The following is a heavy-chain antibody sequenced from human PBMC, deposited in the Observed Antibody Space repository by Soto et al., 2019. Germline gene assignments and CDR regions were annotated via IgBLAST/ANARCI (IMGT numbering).Heavy chain of an antibody. CDR3: ARGVGSSPPQY. Sequence: AETLSLTCTISGGSVSVYYWSWIRQSTGRGLEWIGYIYASGSPYYNPALRSRVTISADTSKNQVSLKLTSPTAAETAVYYCARGVGSSPPQYWGRGTLVTVSS. CDR1: GGSVSVYY. D-gene: IGHD1-26*01. CDR2: IYASGSP. J-gene: IGHJ4*02. V-gene: IGHV4-59*02.